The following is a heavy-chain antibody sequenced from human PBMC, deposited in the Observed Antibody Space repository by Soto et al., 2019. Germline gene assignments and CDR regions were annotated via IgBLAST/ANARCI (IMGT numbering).Heavy chain of an antibody. CDR2: IRYDGYS. J-gene: IGHJ6*02. CDR3: ARRGFVSVHGHVDV. V-gene: IGHV4-59*08. D-gene: IGHD3-10*01. CDR1: GGSIPNYY. Sequence: QVQLQESGPGLVKPSETLSLTCTVSGGSIPNYYCSWFRQPPGKGLEWIGFIRYDGYSVYNLSLKRRVTMSMATFKNEFSLMRESVTVTDTAVYSCARRGFVSVHGHVDVSGQGTTVIVSS.